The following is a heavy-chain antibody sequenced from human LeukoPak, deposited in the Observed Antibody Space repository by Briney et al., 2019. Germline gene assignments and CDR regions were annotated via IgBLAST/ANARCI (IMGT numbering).Heavy chain of an antibody. Sequence: GGSLRLSCAASGFTVSSNYMGWVRQAPGKGLEWVSVIYSGGSTYYADSVKGRFTISRDNSKNTLYLQMNSLRAEDTAVYYCARAYGSGRILDYWGQGTLVTVSS. CDR2: IYSGGST. D-gene: IGHD3-10*01. J-gene: IGHJ4*02. V-gene: IGHV3-53*01. CDR3: ARAYGSGRILDY. CDR1: GFTVSSNY.